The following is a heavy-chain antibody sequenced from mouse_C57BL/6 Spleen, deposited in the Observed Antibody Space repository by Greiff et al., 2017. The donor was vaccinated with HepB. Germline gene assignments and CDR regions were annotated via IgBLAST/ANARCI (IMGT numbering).Heavy chain of an antibody. CDR3: ARRDDYDGGRFAY. CDR2: ISGGGGNT. CDR1: GFTFSSYT. Sequence: EVMLVESGGGLVKPGGSLKLSCAASGFTFSSYTMSWVRQTPEKRLEWVATISGGGGNTYYPDSVKGRFTISRDNAKNTLYLQMSSLRSEDTALYYCARRDDYDGGRFAYWGQGTLVTVSA. J-gene: IGHJ3*01. V-gene: IGHV5-9*01. D-gene: IGHD2-4*01.